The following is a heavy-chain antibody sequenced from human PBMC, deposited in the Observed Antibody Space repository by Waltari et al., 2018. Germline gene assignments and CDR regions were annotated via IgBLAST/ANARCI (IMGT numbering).Heavy chain of an antibody. CDR2: IYTSGST. CDR1: GGSISSYY. CDR3: ARDRGSMVVRGVENAFDI. Sequence: QVQLQESGPGLVKPSETLSLTCTVSGGSISSYYWSWIRQPPGKGLEWIGYIYTSGSTNSTPSRRSRVPISVDTSKHQFSLKLSSVNAADTAVYYCARDRGSMVVRGVENAFDIWGQGTMVTVAS. V-gene: IGHV4-4*09. D-gene: IGHD3-10*01. J-gene: IGHJ3*02.